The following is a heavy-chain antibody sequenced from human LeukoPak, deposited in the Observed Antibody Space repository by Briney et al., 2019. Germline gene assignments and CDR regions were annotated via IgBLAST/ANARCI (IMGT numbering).Heavy chain of an antibody. Sequence: SQTLSLTCTVSGGSISRGDYYWSWIRQPPGKGLEWIGYIYYSGGTYYNPSLKSRVTISVDTSKNQFSLKLSSVTAADTAVYYCARDQITMVRGVSRYYYYYYGMDVWGKGTTVTVSS. J-gene: IGHJ6*04. CDR1: GGSISRGDYY. D-gene: IGHD3-10*01. CDR3: ARDQITMVRGVSRYYYYYYGMDV. CDR2: IYYSGGT. V-gene: IGHV4-30-4*01.